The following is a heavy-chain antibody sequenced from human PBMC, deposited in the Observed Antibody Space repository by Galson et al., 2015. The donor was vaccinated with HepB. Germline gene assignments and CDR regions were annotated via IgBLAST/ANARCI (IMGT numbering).Heavy chain of an antibody. Sequence: SLRLSCAASGFTFSSYSMNWVRQAPGKGLEWVSSISSSSFYIYYADSVKGRFTISRDNAKNSLYLQMNSLRAEDTAVYYCARRGDYYDSSGYIDAFDIWGQGTMVTVSS. CDR3: ARRGDYYDSSGYIDAFDI. J-gene: IGHJ3*02. D-gene: IGHD3-22*01. V-gene: IGHV3-21*01. CDR1: GFTFSSYS. CDR2: ISSSSFYI.